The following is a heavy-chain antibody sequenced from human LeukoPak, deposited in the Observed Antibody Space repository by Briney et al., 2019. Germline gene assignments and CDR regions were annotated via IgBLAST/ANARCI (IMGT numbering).Heavy chain of an antibody. D-gene: IGHD1-26*01. V-gene: IGHV1-18*01. CDR3: ARDWAWEQVWFQH. Sequence: GASVKVSCKASGYTFTSYGIAWVRQAPGQGLEWMGWISAYNGNTNYAQKVQGRVTMTTDTSTTTAYMELRSLRSDDTAVYYCARDWAWEQVWFQHWGQGTQVIVSS. J-gene: IGHJ1*01. CDR2: ISAYNGNT. CDR1: GYTFTSYG.